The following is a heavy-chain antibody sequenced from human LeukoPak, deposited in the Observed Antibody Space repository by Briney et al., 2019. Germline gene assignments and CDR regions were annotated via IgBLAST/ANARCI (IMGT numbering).Heavy chain of an antibody. CDR3: IRDRFGERTFEI. Sequence: QSGGSLRLSCAASGFAFSNFDMHWVRQSTGGRLEWVAHILVNGDTQYAGSVKGRFTISRENAKSSVYLQMNSLRDGDTAVYHRIRDRFGERTFEIWGQGTMVTVSS. V-gene: IGHV3-13*01. D-gene: IGHD3-10*01. J-gene: IGHJ3*02. CDR1: GFAFSNFD. CDR2: ILVNGDT.